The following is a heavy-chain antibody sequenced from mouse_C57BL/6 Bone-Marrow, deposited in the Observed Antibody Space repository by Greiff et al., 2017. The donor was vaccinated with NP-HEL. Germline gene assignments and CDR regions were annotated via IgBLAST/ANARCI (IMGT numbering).Heavy chain of an antibody. CDR2: IYPGSGNT. J-gene: IGHJ4*01. CDR1: GYTFTDYY. V-gene: IGHV1-76*01. D-gene: IGHD2-4*01. Sequence: VQLQQSGAELVRPGASVKLSCKASGYTFTDYYINWVKQRPGQGLEWIARIYPGSGNTYYNEKFKGKATLTAEKSSSTAYMQLSSLTSEDSAVYFCAILHPPRIYYDYDGYYYAMDYWGQGTSVTVSS. CDR3: AILHPPRIYYDYDGYYYAMDY.